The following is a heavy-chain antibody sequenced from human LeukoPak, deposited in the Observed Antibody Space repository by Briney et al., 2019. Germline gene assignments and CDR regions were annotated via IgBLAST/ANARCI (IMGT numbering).Heavy chain of an antibody. CDR3: ARDERAYYYMDV. J-gene: IGHJ6*03. CDR2: INPDSGGT. Sequence: ASVKVSCKASGYTFTGYYMCWVRQAPGQGLEWMGRINPDSGGTNYAQKFQGRVTMTRDTSISTAYMELSRLRSDDTAVYYCARDERAYYYMDVWGKGTTVTVSS. V-gene: IGHV1-2*06. CDR1: GYTFTGYY.